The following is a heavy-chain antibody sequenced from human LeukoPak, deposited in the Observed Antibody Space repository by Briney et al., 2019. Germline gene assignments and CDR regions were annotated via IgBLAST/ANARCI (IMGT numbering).Heavy chain of an antibody. CDR2: IYYSGST. Sequence: PSETLSLTCTVSGGSISSYYWSWIRQPPGKGLEWIGYIYYSGSTNYNPSLKSRVTISVDTSKNQFSLKLSSVIAADTAVYYCARHKTYYYDSSLGFDYWGQGTLVTVSS. V-gene: IGHV4-59*08. J-gene: IGHJ4*02. CDR1: GGSISSYY. CDR3: ARHKTYYYDSSLGFDY. D-gene: IGHD3-22*01.